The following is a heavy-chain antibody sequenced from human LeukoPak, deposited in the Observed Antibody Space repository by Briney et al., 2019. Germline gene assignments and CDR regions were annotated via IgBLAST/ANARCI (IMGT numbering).Heavy chain of an antibody. D-gene: IGHD3-10*01. J-gene: IGHJ4*02. Sequence: GGSLRLSCAASGFTFSSYGMHWVRQAPGKGLEWVAVISYDGSNKYYADSVKGRSTISRDNSKNTLYLQMNSLRAEDTAVYYCAKDVDYYGSGSYSFDYWGQGTLVTVSS. CDR3: AKDVDYYGSGSYSFDY. CDR2: ISYDGSNK. V-gene: IGHV3-30*18. CDR1: GFTFSSYG.